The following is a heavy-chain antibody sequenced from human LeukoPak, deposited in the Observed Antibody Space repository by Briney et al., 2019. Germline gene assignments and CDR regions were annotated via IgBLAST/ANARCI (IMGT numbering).Heavy chain of an antibody. D-gene: IGHD4-11*01. CDR2: IYYSGST. CDR1: GDSISNIYYY. V-gene: IGHV4-39*01. Sequence: SETLSLTCTVSGDSISNIYYYWSWIRQPPGKGLEWIGNIYYSGSTYYNPSLKSRVTTSVDTSKNQFSLKLSSVTAADTAVYYCARQEFSNFYFDYWGQGTPVTVSS. CDR3: ARQEFSNFYFDY. J-gene: IGHJ4*02.